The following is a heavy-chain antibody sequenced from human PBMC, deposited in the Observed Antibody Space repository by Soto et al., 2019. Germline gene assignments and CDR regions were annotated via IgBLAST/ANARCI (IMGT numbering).Heavy chain of an antibody. J-gene: IGHJ4*02. D-gene: IGHD6-25*01. CDR2: ITTTANSI. CDR1: GFTFSAYN. CDR3: VRDRLQRQGESLVPLFDS. Sequence: EVQLVESGGDLVQPGGSLTLSCAGSGFTFSAYNMNWVRQAPGKGLEWISYITTTANSIYYADSVKGRFTISRDNARKALYLQMSGLRVEYTAIYYCVRDRLQRQGESLVPLFDSWGQGTPVTVSS. V-gene: IGHV3-48*01.